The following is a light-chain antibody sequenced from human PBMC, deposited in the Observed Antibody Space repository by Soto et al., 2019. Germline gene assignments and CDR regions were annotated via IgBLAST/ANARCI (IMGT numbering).Light chain of an antibody. J-gene: IGLJ3*02. V-gene: IGLV1-44*01. CDR1: ISNIGSNT. CDR2: SNN. Sequence: QSVLTQPPSASGTPGQRVTISCSGSISNIGSNTVNWYQQLPGTAPKVLIYSNNQRPSGVPDRFSGSKFGTSASLAISGLQSEDEADYYCAAWDDSLNGGVFGGGTQLTVL. CDR3: AAWDDSLNGGV.